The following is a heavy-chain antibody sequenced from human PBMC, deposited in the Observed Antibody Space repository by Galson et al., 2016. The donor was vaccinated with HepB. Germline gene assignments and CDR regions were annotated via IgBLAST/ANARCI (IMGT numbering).Heavy chain of an antibody. Sequence: LSLTCSVSGGPISSGAYYWSWIRQHPGKGLEWIGYISFSGSTHYNPSLKSRVTISADTSKMQFSLQLTSVTAADTAVYYCARDRGYCSRTSCYDHLNFDYWGQGILVTVSS. D-gene: IGHD2-2*01. CDR2: ISFSGST. CDR1: GGPISSGAYY. J-gene: IGHJ4*02. V-gene: IGHV4-31*03. CDR3: ARDRGYCSRTSCYDHLNFDY.